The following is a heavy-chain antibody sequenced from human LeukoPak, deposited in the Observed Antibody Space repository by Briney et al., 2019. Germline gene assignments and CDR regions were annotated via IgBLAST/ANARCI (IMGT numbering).Heavy chain of an antibody. CDR1: GYTFTGYY. Sequence: ASVKVSCKASGYTFTGYYMHWVRQAPGQGLEWMGWINPNSGGTNYAQKFQGRVTMTRNTSISTAYMELSSLRSEDTAVYYCARGRPIYDSSGYYIGYWGQGTLVTVSS. J-gene: IGHJ4*02. D-gene: IGHD3-22*01. CDR2: INPNSGGT. V-gene: IGHV1-2*02. CDR3: ARGRPIYDSSGYYIGY.